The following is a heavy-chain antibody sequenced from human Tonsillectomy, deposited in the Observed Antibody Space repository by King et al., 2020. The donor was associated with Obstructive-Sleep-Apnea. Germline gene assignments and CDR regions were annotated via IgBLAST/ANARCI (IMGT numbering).Heavy chain of an antibody. Sequence: VQLVESGGGLVQPGGSLRLSCAASGFTFSAYWMSWVRQAPGKGLKWVASIKADGSEKYYVDSVKGRFTISRDNAKSSLYLQMNSLRAEDTTLYYCARDVSTGAFDYWGQGTLVTVSS. J-gene: IGHJ4*02. V-gene: IGHV3-7*01. CDR2: IKADGSEK. CDR1: GFTFSAYW. D-gene: IGHD1-1*01. CDR3: ARDVSTGAFDY.